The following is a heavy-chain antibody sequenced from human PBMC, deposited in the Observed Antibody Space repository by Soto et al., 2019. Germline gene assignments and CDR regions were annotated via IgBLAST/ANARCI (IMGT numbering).Heavy chain of an antibody. CDR3: ARDSIAAAGTDYYYGMDV. V-gene: IGHV4-4*07. D-gene: IGHD6-13*01. Sequence: SETLSLTCTVSGGSISSYYWSWIRQPAGKGLEWIGRIYTSGGTNYNPSLKSRVTMSVDTSKNQFSLKLSSVTAAGTAVYYCARDSIAAAGTDYYYGMDVWGQGTTVTVSS. CDR2: IYTSGGT. J-gene: IGHJ6*02. CDR1: GGSISSYY.